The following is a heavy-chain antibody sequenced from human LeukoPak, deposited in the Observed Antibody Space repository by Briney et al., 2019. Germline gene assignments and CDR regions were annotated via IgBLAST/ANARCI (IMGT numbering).Heavy chain of an antibody. Sequence: GESLKISCKGSGXSFTSYWISWVHQMPGKGLEWMGRIDPSDSYTNYSPSFQGHVTISADKSISTAYLQWSSLKASDTAMYYCARDDYGDSQFDYWGQGTLVTVSS. CDR1: GXSFTSYW. D-gene: IGHD4-17*01. CDR3: ARDDYGDSQFDY. CDR2: IDPSDSYT. V-gene: IGHV5-10-1*01. J-gene: IGHJ4*02.